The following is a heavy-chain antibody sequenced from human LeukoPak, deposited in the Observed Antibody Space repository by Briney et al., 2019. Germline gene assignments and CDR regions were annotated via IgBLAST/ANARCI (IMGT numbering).Heavy chain of an antibody. Sequence: SQTLSLTCAISGDSVSSNSAAWNWIRQSPSRGLEWLGRTYYRSKWYNDYAVSAKSRITINPDTSKNQFSLQLNSVTPEDTAVYYCARASGYSGYEGYFDYWGQGTLVTVSS. CDR3: ARASGYSGYEGYFDY. V-gene: IGHV6-1*01. CDR1: GDSVSSNSAA. J-gene: IGHJ4*02. D-gene: IGHD5-12*01. CDR2: TYYRSKWYN.